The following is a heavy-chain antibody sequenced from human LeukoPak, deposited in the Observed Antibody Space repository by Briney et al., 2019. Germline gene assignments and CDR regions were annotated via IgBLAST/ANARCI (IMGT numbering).Heavy chain of an antibody. Sequence: SETLSLTCTVSGGSINNYYWSWIRQPPGKGLEWIGYIYYSGSTNYNPSLKSRVTISVDTSKNQFSLKLTSVTAADTAVYYCTRENYNSWADYWGQGILVSVSS. CDR2: IYYSGST. D-gene: IGHD6-13*01. J-gene: IGHJ4*02. CDR3: TRENYNSWADY. CDR1: GGSINNYY. V-gene: IGHV4-59*12.